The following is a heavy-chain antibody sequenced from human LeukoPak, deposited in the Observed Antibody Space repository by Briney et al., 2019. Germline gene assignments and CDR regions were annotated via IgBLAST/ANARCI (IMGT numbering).Heavy chain of an antibody. CDR2: IYSGGQT. V-gene: IGHV3-66*01. D-gene: IGHD4-17*01. J-gene: IGHJ4*02. CDR1: GFVVSSNY. CDR3: ARGHDYGDYGAFAYYFDY. Sequence: GGSLRLSCAASGFVVSSNYMSWVRQPPAKGLEWVSVIYSGGQTFYPDSVKGRFTISRDSSENMVYLQMTSLRAEDTAVYYCARGHDYGDYGAFAYYFDYWGQGTLVTVSS.